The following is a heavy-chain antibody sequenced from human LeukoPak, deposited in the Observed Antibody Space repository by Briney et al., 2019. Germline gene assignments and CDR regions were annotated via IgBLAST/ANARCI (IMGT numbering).Heavy chain of an antibody. CDR1: GFTFSSYT. CDR2: ISSSSSYL. CDR3: ARDRDVPAIGMDV. J-gene: IGHJ6*02. V-gene: IGHV3-21*06. Sequence: GGALILYCASSGFTFSSYTMNLVRQAPGKGLEVVSFISSSSSYLYYADSVKGRFTISRDNAKNALYLKTNSLRAEDTAVYYCARDRDVPAIGMDVWGQGTTVTVSS.